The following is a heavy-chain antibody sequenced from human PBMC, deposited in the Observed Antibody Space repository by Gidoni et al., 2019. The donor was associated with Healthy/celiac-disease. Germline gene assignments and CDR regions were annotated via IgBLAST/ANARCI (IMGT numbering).Heavy chain of an antibody. CDR1: GGSFSGYY. Sequence: QVQLQQWGAGLLKPSETLSLTCAVCGGSFSGYYWSWIRQPPGKGLEGTGEINHSGRPNYNPSLKSRVTISVDTSKNQFSLKLSSLTAADTAVYYCARLYGDYIDYWGQGTLVTVSS. V-gene: IGHV4-34*01. CDR3: ARLYGDYIDY. D-gene: IGHD4-17*01. J-gene: IGHJ4*02. CDR2: INHSGRP.